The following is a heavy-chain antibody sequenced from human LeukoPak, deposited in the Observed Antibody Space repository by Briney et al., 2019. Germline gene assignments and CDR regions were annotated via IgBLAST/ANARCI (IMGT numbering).Heavy chain of an antibody. CDR1: GFTVSSNY. V-gene: IGHV3-53*01. D-gene: IGHD2-15*01. CDR3: ARGGRCSGGSCYYYYYGMDV. CDR2: IYSGGST. Sequence: GGSLRLSCAASGFTVSSNYMSWVRQAPGKGLEWVSVIYSGGSTYYTDSVKGRFTISRDNSKNTLYLQMNSLRAEDTAVYYCARGGRCSGGSCYYYYYGMDVWGQGTTVTVSS. J-gene: IGHJ6*02.